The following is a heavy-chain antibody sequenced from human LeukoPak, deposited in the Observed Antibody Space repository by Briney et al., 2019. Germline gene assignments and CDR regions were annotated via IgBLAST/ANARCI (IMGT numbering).Heavy chain of an antibody. V-gene: IGHV4-61*01. CDR1: GGSVSSGSYY. CDR2: IYYSGST. D-gene: IGHD3-10*01. CDR3: ARIGGHAFDI. J-gene: IGHJ3*02. Sequence: SETLSLTCTVSGGSVSSGSYYRSWIRQPPGKGLEWIGYIYYSGSTNYNPSLKSRVTISVDTSKNQFSLKLSSVTAADTAVYYCARIGGHAFDIWGQGTMVTVPS.